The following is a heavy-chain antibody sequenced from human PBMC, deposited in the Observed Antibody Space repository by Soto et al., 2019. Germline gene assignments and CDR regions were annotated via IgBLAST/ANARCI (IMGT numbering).Heavy chain of an antibody. CDR3: ARGMRRWELLGH. J-gene: IGHJ4*02. Sequence: GGSLRLSSEASGFTLPNRAMHWVRQAPGKGLEWVAAIWYDGTIKYYADSVKGRLTISRDNSKNTLYLQMNSLRAEDTAIYYCARGMRRWELLGHWGQGT. V-gene: IGHV3-33*01. D-gene: IGHD1-26*01. CDR2: IWYDGTIK. CDR1: GFTLPNRA.